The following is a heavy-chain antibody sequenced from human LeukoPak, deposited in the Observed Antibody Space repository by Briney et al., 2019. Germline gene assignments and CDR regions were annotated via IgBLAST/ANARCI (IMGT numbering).Heavy chain of an antibody. J-gene: IGHJ4*02. D-gene: IGHD6-6*01. CDR3: AKVAGFYSISSFGYIDN. V-gene: IGHV3-30*18. CDR1: GVTLSSNS. Sequence: GESLGLSCAASGVTLSSNSMNWVRQAPGKGLEWVAVISYDGSNKYYADSVKGRFTISRDNSKNTLYLQMDSLRADDTAVYFCAKVAGFYSISSFGYIDNWGQGTQVTASS. CDR2: ISYDGSNK.